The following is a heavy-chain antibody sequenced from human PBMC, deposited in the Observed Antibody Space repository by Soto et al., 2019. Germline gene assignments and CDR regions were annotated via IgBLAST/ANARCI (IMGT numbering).Heavy chain of an antibody. J-gene: IGHJ4*02. Sequence: EVQLVESGGGLVQPGGSLRLSCATSGFSFSGYWIHWVRQAPGKGLVWVSHINGVGSSTNYADSVKGRFTISRDYAKNTLYLQMNSLRVEDTAVYYCARGGAYIYGPQYDWGQGTLVTVSS. CDR1: GFSFSGYW. D-gene: IGHD5-18*01. CDR3: ARGGAYIYGPQYD. V-gene: IGHV3-74*01. CDR2: INGVGSST.